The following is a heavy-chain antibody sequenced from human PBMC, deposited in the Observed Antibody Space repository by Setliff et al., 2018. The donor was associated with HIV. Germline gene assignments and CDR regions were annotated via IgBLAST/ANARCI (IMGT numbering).Heavy chain of an antibody. CDR2: ISSSDTTI. CDR1: GFTFSSYG. Sequence: GGSLRLSCAASGFTFSSYGMYWVRQTPGKGLEWVSYISSSDTTIYYADSVKGRFTISRDNAKNSLYLQMNSLRAEDTAVYYCARDLPRPQQLVQDNWFDPWGQGTLVTV. J-gene: IGHJ5*02. V-gene: IGHV3-48*01. D-gene: IGHD6-13*01. CDR3: ARDLPRPQQLVQDNWFDP.